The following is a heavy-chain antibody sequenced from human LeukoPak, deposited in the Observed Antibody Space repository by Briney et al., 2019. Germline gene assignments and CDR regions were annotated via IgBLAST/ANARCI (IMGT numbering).Heavy chain of an antibody. V-gene: IGHV3-33*01. CDR3: ARGGYSGTYYFDY. D-gene: IGHD1-26*01. J-gene: IGHJ4*02. Sequence: GGSLRLSCAASGFTFSTYGMHWVRQAPGKGLEWVAVVWYDGSNIHYVDSVKGRFTISRDNSKSTLLLQMNSLTAEDTAVYYCARGGYSGTYYFDYWGQGALVTVSS. CDR1: GFTFSTYG. CDR2: VWYDGSNI.